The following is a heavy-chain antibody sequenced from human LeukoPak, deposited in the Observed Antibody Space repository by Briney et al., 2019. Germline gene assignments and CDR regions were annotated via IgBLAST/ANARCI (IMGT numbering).Heavy chain of an antibody. V-gene: IGHV4-61*02. CDR2: IYASGSS. Sequence: SETLSLTCTVSGGSMNSDSYYWSWIRQPAGKGLEWIGRIYASGSSNYNPSLKSRVTISVDTSKNQFSLKLSSVTAADTAVYYCARDLFGGAGGSFYPNDAFDIWGQGTMVTVSS. J-gene: IGHJ3*02. CDR1: GGSMNSDSYY. D-gene: IGHD2-15*01. CDR3: ARDLFGGAGGSFYPNDAFDI.